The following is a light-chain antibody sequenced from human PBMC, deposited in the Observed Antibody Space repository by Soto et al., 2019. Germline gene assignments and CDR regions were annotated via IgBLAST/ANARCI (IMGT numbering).Light chain of an antibody. J-gene: IGLJ1*01. Sequence: QSALTQPPSVSGAPGQRVTISCTGSSSNIGAGYDVHWYQQLPGTAPKLLIHGNSNRPSGVPDRFSGSKSGTSASLAITGLQAEDEADYYCQSYDSSLSALFGTGTKVTVL. CDR3: QSYDSSLSAL. V-gene: IGLV1-40*01. CDR2: GNS. CDR1: SSNIGAGYD.